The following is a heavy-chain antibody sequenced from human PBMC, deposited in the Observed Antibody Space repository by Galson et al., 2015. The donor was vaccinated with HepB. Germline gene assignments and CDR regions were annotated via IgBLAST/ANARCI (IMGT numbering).Heavy chain of an antibody. CDR1: GGSISSGGYS. Sequence: LSLTCAVSGGSISSGGYSWSWIRQPPGKGLEWIGYIYHSGSTYYNPSLKSRVTISVDRSKNQFSLKLTSVTAADTAVYYCARDSPMYGQHFDYWGQGTLVTVSS. V-gene: IGHV4-30-2*01. CDR2: IYHSGST. CDR3: ARDSPMYGQHFDY. D-gene: IGHD2-8*01. J-gene: IGHJ4*02.